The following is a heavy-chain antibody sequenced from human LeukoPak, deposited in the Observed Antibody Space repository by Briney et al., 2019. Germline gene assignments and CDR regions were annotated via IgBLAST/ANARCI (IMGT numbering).Heavy chain of an antibody. V-gene: IGHV4-59*01. J-gene: IGHJ4*02. Sequence: SETLSLTCTVSGGSISSYYWGWMRQPPGKGLEWIGYIYYSGTTNYNPSLKSRVTISVDTSKNQFSLKLSSVTAADTAVYYCARGSSGVRGVPSLDYWGQGTLVTASS. CDR3: ARGSSGVRGVPSLDY. D-gene: IGHD3-10*01. CDR1: GGSISSYY. CDR2: IYYSGTT.